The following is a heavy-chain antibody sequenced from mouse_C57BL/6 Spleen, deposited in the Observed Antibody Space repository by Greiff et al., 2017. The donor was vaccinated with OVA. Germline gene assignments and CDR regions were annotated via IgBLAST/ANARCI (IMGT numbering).Heavy chain of an antibody. V-gene: IGHV5-17*01. CDR1: GFTFSDYG. CDR2: ISSGSSTL. D-gene: IGHD4-1*01. CDR3: ARPESLLGSYAMDD. J-gene: IGHJ4*01. Sequence: DVKLVESGGGLVKPGGSLKLSCAASGFTFSDYGMHWVRQAPEKGLEWVAYISSGSSTLSYADTVKGRFTISRDNAKNTLFLHMTSLRSEDTAMYYWARPESLLGSYAMDDWGQGTSVTVSS.